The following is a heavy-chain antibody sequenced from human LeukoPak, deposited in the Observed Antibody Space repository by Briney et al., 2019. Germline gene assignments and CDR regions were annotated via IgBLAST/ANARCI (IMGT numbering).Heavy chain of an antibody. J-gene: IGHJ4*02. V-gene: IGHV4-30-2*01. CDR3: ARENTIFGVVTSYFDY. Sequence: SETLSLTCAVSGGSISSGGYSWSWIRQPPGKGLEWIGYIYHSGSTYYNPSLKSRVTISVDGSKNQFSLKLSSVTAADTAVYYCARENTIFGVVTSYFDYWGQGTLVTVSS. CDR2: IYHSGST. CDR1: GGSISSGGYS. D-gene: IGHD3-3*01.